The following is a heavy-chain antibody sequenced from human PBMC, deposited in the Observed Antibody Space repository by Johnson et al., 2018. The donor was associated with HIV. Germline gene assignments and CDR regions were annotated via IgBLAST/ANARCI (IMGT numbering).Heavy chain of an antibody. CDR3: VRQYELYGYAFDL. CDR1: GFTFSSYW. J-gene: IGHJ3*01. Sequence: VQVVESGGGLVQPGGSLRLSCAASGFTFSSYWMSWVRQAPGKGLEWVANIKQDGSEKYYADSVKGRFTISRDNAKNSLYLQMNSLRAEDTAVYYCVRQYELYGYAFDLWGQGTVVTVSS. D-gene: IGHD5-18*01. CDR2: IKQDGSEK. V-gene: IGHV3-7*03.